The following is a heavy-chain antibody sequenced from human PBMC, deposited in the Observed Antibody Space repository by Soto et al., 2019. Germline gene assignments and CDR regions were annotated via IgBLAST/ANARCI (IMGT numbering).Heavy chain of an antibody. D-gene: IGHD5-12*01. CDR3: VRIRRGDGYTFGY. J-gene: IGHJ4*02. Sequence: EVQLVESGGVSVQPGGSLRLSCAASGFSLNNYWMHWVRQAPGKGLVWVSRINIDGSTTTYADSVKGRFTISRDNAKNTLYLQMNSLRDEDTAVYYCVRIRRGDGYTFGYWGQGTLVTVSS. CDR1: GFSLNNYW. CDR2: INIDGSTT. V-gene: IGHV3-74*01.